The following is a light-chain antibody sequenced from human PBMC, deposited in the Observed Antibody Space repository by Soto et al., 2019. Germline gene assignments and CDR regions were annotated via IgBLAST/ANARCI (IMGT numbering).Light chain of an antibody. CDR3: ATWDDSLVV. CDR2: YSN. CDR1: NSNIGSNT. J-gene: IGLJ2*01. Sequence: QPVLTQPPSASGTPGQRVTISCSGSNSNIGSNTVNWYQHVPGTAPKLLIYYSNQRPSGVPDRFSGSTSGTSASLAISGLQSEDEADYYCATWDDSLVVFGGGTKLTVL. V-gene: IGLV1-44*01.